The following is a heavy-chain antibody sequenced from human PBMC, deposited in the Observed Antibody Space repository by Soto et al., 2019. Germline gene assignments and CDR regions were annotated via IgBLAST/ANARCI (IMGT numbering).Heavy chain of an antibody. Sequence: QVQLVESGGGVVQPGTSLRLSCAASGFTFSSCAMHWARQAPGKGLEWVTVISIRGGDEYYAESVRGRFTISRDDSKNTLYLQMDSLRVEDTAVYYCARGTIVARQHLDYWGQGTLVTVSS. CDR1: GFTFSSCA. V-gene: IGHV3-30*03. CDR3: ARGTIVARQHLDY. CDR2: ISIRGGDE. D-gene: IGHD6-6*01. J-gene: IGHJ4*02.